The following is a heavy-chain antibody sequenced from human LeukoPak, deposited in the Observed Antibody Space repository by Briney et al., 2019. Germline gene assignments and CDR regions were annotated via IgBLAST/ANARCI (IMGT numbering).Heavy chain of an antibody. CDR3: ARGIDEWLYLNY. V-gene: IGHV3-48*03. CDR2: ISSSGTTI. CDR1: GFTFSSYE. Sequence: GGSLRLSCAASGFTFSSYEMNWVRQAPGKGLEWVSYISSSGTTIYYADFVKGRFTISRDNAKNSLYLQMNSLRAEDTAVYYCARGIDEWLYLNYWGQGALVTVSS. D-gene: IGHD3-3*01. J-gene: IGHJ4*02.